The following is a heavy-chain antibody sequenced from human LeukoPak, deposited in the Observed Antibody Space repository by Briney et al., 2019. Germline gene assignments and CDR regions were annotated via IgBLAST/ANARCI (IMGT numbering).Heavy chain of an antibody. CDR2: INHSGST. J-gene: IGHJ4*02. D-gene: IGHD4-17*01. CDR3: AICYGANEGSFDY. Sequence: PSETLSLTCAVYGGSFSGYYWSWIRQPPGKGLEWIGEINHSGSTNYNPSLKSRVTISVDTSKNQLSLKLSSVTAADTAVYYCAICYGANEGSFDYWGQGTLVTVSS. V-gene: IGHV4-34*01. CDR1: GGSFSGYY.